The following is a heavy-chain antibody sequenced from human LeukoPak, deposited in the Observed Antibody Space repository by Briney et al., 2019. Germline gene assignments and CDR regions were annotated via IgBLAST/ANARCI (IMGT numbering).Heavy chain of an antibody. Sequence: SETLSLTCTVSGGSISSRKWWGWVRQPPGKGLEWIGEIYHSGYTNYNPYFKGRVTISEDQSRNQISLRLTSVTAADTAIYYCAGPPYNSSGYTFDVWGQGTMVSVSS. CDR1: GGSISSRKW. CDR2: IYHSGYT. V-gene: IGHV4-4*02. CDR3: AGPPYNSSGYTFDV. D-gene: IGHD6-13*01. J-gene: IGHJ3*01.